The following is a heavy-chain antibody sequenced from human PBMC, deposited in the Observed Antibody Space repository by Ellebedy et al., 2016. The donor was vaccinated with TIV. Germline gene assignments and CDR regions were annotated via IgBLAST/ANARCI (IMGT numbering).Heavy chain of an antibody. D-gene: IGHD3-16*01. CDR2: ISGSGGST. V-gene: IGHV3-23*01. CDR1: GFTFSSYA. J-gene: IGHJ6*02. Sequence: PGGSLRLSCAASGFTFSSYAMSWVRQAPGKGLEGVSAISGSGGSTYYADSVKGRFTISRDNAKNSLYLQMSSLRAEDTAVYYCAGLDYGVDVWGQGTTVTVSS. CDR3: AGLDYGVDV.